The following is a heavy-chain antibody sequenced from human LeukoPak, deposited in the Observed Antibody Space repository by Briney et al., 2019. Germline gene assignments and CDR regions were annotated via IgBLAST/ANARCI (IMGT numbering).Heavy chain of an antibody. CDR2: ISYDGSNK. D-gene: IGHD6-6*01. J-gene: IGHJ6*02. CDR3: ARDIAARRIDV. CDR1: GFTFSSYG. Sequence: PGGSLRLSCAASGFTFSSYGMHWVRQAPGKGLEWVAVISYDGSNKYYADSVKGRFTISRDNSKNTLSLQMNSLRAEDTAVYYCARDIAARRIDVWGQGATVTVSS. V-gene: IGHV3-30*03.